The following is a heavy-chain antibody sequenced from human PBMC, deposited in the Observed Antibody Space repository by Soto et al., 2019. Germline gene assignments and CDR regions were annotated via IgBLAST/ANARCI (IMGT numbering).Heavy chain of an antibody. D-gene: IGHD7-27*01. J-gene: IGHJ6*02. V-gene: IGHV4-61*03. CDR3: AREWGLLPYYVMNV. CDR2: ISYTGRT. CDR1: GGSISSGDYY. Sequence: SETLSLTCTVSGGSISSGDYYWSWIRQPPGKGLEWIGYISYTGRTKYNPSLQSRVTISVDTSKNDFSLNLSSVTAADTAVYFCAREWGLLPYYVMNVWGHGTAVTVSS.